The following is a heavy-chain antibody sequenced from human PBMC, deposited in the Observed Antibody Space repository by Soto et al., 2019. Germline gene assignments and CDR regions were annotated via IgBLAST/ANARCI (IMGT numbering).Heavy chain of an antibody. V-gene: IGHV4-31*03. CDR2: IYYSGNS. CDR1: GASITSDGYY. D-gene: IGHD3-10*01. CDR3: ARTVGSGSPDFDS. J-gene: IGHJ4*02. Sequence: LSLTCSVSGASITSDGYYWSWIRQFPGKGLEWIGHIYYSGNSYYNLSLGSRLLISVDTSKNQFSLKLSSVTAADTAVYYCARTVGSGSPDFDSWGQGILVTVSS.